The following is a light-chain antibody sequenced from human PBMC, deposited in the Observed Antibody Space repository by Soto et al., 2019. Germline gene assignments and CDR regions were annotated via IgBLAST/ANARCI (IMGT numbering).Light chain of an antibody. CDR3: RSYVGATTYV. CDR2: EAI. V-gene: IGLV2-23*01. Sequence: QAVLRPPASVSWSPGRSITISCSGTSSNIGGYNVVSWYQQHPGKAPKVIIYEAIRRPSGVSNRFSGSISGTTASLTISGLQADEEADYYCRSYVGATTYVFGSGTRSPS. J-gene: IGLJ1*01. CDR1: SSNIGGYNV.